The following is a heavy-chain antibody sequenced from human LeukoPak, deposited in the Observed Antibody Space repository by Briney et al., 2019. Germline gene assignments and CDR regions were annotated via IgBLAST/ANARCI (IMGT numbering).Heavy chain of an antibody. D-gene: IGHD6-13*01. J-gene: IGHJ4*02. V-gene: IGHV4-4*07. CDR1: GGSISSYY. CDR2: IYTSGST. Sequence: PLETLSLTCTGSGGSISSYYWSWIRQPAGKGLEWIGRIYTSGSTNYNPSLKSRVTMSVDTSKNQFSLKLSSVTAADTAVYYCARNSRAAAVDYWGQGTLVTVSS. CDR3: ARNSRAAAVDY.